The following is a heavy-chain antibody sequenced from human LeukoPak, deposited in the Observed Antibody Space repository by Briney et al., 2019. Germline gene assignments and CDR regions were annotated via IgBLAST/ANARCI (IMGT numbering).Heavy chain of an antibody. V-gene: IGHV4-4*07. CDR3: ALRRRAAVFDS. CDR1: GGCISSYY. J-gene: IGHJ4*02. CDR2: IYTSGST. D-gene: IGHD6-13*01. Sequence: TSETLSLTCTVSGGCISSYYWSWIRQPAGKGLEWIGRIYTSGSTNYNPSLKSRVTMSVDTSKNQFSLKLTSVTAADTAVYYCALRRRAAVFDSWGQGTLVTVSS.